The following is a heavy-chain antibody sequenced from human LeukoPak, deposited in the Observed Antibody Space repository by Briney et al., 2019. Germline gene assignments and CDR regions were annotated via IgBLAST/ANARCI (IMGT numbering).Heavy chain of an antibody. CDR3: ARHDSSGYYYFYGAFDI. J-gene: IGHJ3*02. V-gene: IGHV4-4*07. D-gene: IGHD3-22*01. CDR1: GGSTSSYY. Sequence: SETLSLTCTVSGGSTSSYYWSWIRQPAGKGLEWIGRIYTSGSTNYNPSLKSRVTKSVDTSKNQFSLKLSSVTAADTAVYYCARHDSSGYYYFYGAFDIWGQGTMVTVSS. CDR2: IYTSGST.